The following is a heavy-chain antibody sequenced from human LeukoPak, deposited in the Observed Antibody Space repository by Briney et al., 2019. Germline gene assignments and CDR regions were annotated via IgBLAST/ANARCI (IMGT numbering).Heavy chain of an antibody. CDR1: GFTFSSYS. Sequence: PGGSLRLSCAASGFTFSSYSMNWVRQAPGKGLEWVAVISYDGSNKYYADSVKGRFTISRDNSKNTLYLQMNSLRAEDTAVYYCAKEDCSGGSCYSRALGAFDIWGQGTMVTVSS. J-gene: IGHJ3*02. V-gene: IGHV3-30*18. CDR3: AKEDCSGGSCYSRALGAFDI. CDR2: ISYDGSNK. D-gene: IGHD2-15*01.